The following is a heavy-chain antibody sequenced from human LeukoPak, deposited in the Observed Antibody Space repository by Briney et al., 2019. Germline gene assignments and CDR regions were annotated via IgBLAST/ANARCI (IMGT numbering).Heavy chain of an antibody. Sequence: GGSLRLSCAASGFTFSDYAMHWVRQAPGMGLEWVALISYDGTDKYYADSVKGRFTISRDNSKNTLYLQMNSLRAEDTAVYFCARRSGVAVAGAFDYWGQGTLVTVSS. CDR1: GFTFSDYA. V-gene: IGHV3-30*04. CDR2: ISYDGTDK. D-gene: IGHD6-19*01. J-gene: IGHJ4*02. CDR3: ARRSGVAVAGAFDY.